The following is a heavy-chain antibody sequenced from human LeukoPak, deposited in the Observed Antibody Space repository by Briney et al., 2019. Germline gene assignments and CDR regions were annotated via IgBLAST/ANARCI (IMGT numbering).Heavy chain of an antibody. Sequence: KPSETLSLTCTVSGGTISSSSYYWGWIRQPPGKGLEGIGSIYYSGTTYYNPSLKSRVTISVDTSKSQFSLRLTSVTAADTAVYYCARHVRFLEWLSSYYFDYWGQGTLVTVSS. V-gene: IGHV4-39*01. CDR2: IYYSGTT. D-gene: IGHD3-3*01. CDR3: ARHVRFLEWLSSYYFDY. CDR1: GGTISSSSYY. J-gene: IGHJ4*02.